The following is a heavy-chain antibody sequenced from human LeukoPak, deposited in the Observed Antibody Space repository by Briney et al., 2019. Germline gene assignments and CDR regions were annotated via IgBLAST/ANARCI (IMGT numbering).Heavy chain of an antibody. V-gene: IGHV4-59*13. CDR2: NYSSGST. J-gene: IGHJ4*02. Sequence: PSETLSLTCTVSGDSTRRYHWSWIPQPTGRGLEWIGYNYSSGSTHYTPSLKSRVTISVDTSQNQFSLKLSSVTAADTAVYYCARAGDSSGYCYADFDYWGQGTLVTVSS. CDR1: GDSTRRYH. CDR3: ARAGDSSGYCYADFDY. D-gene: IGHD3-22*01.